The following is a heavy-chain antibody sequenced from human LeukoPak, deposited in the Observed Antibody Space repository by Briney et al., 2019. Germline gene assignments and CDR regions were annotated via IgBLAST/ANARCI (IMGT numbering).Heavy chain of an antibody. Sequence: GGSLRLSCAAPGFTFSSYWMHWVRQAPGKGLVWVSRINSDGSSTSYADSVKGRFTISRDNAKNTLYLQMNSLRAEDTAVYYCASRYYYDSSGRDYWGQGTLVTVSS. CDR2: INSDGSST. J-gene: IGHJ4*02. CDR3: ASRYYYDSSGRDY. V-gene: IGHV3-74*01. D-gene: IGHD3-22*01. CDR1: GFTFSSYW.